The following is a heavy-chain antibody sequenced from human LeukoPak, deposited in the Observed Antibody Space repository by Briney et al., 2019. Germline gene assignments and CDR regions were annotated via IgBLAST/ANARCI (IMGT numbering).Heavy chain of an antibody. Sequence: GGSLRLSCAAPGFTFSSYSMNWVRQAPGKGLEWVSYISSSTNTIYYADSVKGRFTTSRDNAKNSLFLQMDSLSDEETAVYYCARGGYGANDDAFDIWGQGTMVTVSS. D-gene: IGHD4-23*01. CDR2: ISSSTNTI. V-gene: IGHV3-48*02. CDR3: ARGGYGANDDAFDI. J-gene: IGHJ3*02. CDR1: GFTFSSYS.